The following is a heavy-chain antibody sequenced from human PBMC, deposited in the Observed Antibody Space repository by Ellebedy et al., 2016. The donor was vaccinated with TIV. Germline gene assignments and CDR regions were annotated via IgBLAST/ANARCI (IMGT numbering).Heavy chain of an antibody. CDR1: GFIFSDFQ. CDR2: ISSSGATV. Sequence: GGSLRLSCSASGFIFSDFQMSWIRQAPGKGLECISSISSSGATVYYADSVKGRFPISRDNARNSLYLQLNSLRAEDTAMYYCARDTRFIDHQHNWFDPWGQGTLVTVSS. V-gene: IGHV3-11*01. D-gene: IGHD1-14*01. CDR3: ARDTRFIDHQHNWFDP. J-gene: IGHJ5*02.